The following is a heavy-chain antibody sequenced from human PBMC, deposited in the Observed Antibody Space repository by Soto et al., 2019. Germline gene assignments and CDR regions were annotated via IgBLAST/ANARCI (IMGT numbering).Heavy chain of an antibody. D-gene: IGHD2-21*01. V-gene: IGHV1-69*06. J-gene: IGHJ5*02. CDR2: VIPICGTI. Sequence: SVKVYCKTSGGTFGSDGITWVRQAPGQGLEWVARVIPICGTINYAPNLQGRATISADTSTLTYYMELHSLTTDDTALYHCARYFTSCAFLRKCLYPWGLGRQVT. CDR3: ARYFTSCAFLRKCLYP. CDR1: GGTFGSDG.